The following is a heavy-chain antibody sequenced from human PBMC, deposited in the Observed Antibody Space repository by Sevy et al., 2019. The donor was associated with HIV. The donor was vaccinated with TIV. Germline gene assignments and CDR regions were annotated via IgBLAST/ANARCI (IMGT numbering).Heavy chain of an antibody. V-gene: IGHV4-39*01. CDR1: GGSISSSSYY. D-gene: IGHD1-7*01. CDR3: ARLELQYSYYYYGMDV. CDR2: FYYSGST. J-gene: IGHJ6*02. Sequence: SETLSLTCTVSGGSISSSSYYWGWIRQPPGKGLEWIGSFYYSGSTYYNPSLKSRVTISVDTSKNQFSLKLSSVTAADTAVYYCARLELQYSYYYYGMDVWGQGTTVTVSS.